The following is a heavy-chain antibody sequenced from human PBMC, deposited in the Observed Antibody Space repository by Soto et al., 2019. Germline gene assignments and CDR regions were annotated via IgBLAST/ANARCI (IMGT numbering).Heavy chain of an antibody. J-gene: IGHJ4*02. CDR2: IHYSGTT. CDR1: GGSMRNYF. V-gene: IGHV4-59*01. D-gene: IGHD6-13*01. Sequence: SETLSLTCTVSGGSMRNYFWTWIRQPPGKGLEWIGHIHYSGTTSFFPSYNPSLRSRVTISEDTSKNQFSLKLLSVTTADTAVYFCAAGEASSRNLAPYYLDFWGQGTLVTVSS. CDR3: AAGEASSRNLAPYYLDF.